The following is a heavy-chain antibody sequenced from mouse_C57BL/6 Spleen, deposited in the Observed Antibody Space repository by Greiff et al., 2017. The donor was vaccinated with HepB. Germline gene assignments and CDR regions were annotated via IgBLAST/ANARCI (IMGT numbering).Heavy chain of an antibody. CDR2: IHPNSGST. D-gene: IGHD2-4*01. J-gene: IGHJ1*03. CDR1: GYTFTSYW. CDR3: ASPYDYDVSFYWYFDG. Sequence: QVQLQQPGAELVKPGASVKLSCKASGYTFTSYWMHWVKQRPGQGLEWIGMIHPNSGSTNYNEKVKSKATLTVDKSSSTAYMQLSSLTSEDSAVYYWASPYDYDVSFYWYFDGWGTGTTVTVSS. V-gene: IGHV1-64*01.